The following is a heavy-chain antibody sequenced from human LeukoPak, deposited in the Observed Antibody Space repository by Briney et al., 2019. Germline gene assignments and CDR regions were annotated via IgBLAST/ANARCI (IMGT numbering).Heavy chain of an antibody. J-gene: IGHJ4*02. CDR1: GGSISSSYW. CDR2: MYHSGST. D-gene: IGHD6-19*01. V-gene: IGHV4-4*02. Sequence: PSGTLSLTCAVSGGSISSSYWWSWVRQPPGKGLEWIGEMYHSGSTNYNPSLKSRVTISLDNSKNQFSLKLSSVTAADTAVYYCATNSGWRFDYWGQGTLVTVSS. CDR3: ATNSGWRFDY.